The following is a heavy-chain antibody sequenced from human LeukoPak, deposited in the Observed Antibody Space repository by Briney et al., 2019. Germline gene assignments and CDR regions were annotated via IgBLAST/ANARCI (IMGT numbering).Heavy chain of an antibody. Sequence: NSSETLSLTCTVSGGSIGSYYWSWIRQPPGKGLEWIGYIYYSGSTNYNASLKSRDTISVDKSKNQFSRKLSSVTSADTAVYYCARADGVLWFGETIVPYFDYWGQGTLVTVSS. CDR3: ARADGVLWFGETIVPYFDY. J-gene: IGHJ4*02. D-gene: IGHD3-10*01. CDR2: IYYSGST. CDR1: GGSIGSYY. V-gene: IGHV4-59*01.